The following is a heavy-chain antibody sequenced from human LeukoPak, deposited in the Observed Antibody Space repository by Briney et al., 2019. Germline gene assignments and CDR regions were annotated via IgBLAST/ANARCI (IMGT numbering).Heavy chain of an antibody. J-gene: IGHJ4*02. Sequence: SETLSLTCTVSGFSITTYYWRWIRQSPGNGLEWIGQIHSSGSTTYNPSLKSRVTISLDTSKNQFSLYLSSVTAADTAVYYCARDIREVGESHYFDYWGQGTLVTVTS. CDR3: ARDIREVGESHYFDY. CDR2: IHSSGST. CDR1: GFSITTYY. V-gene: IGHV4-59*01. D-gene: IGHD1-26*01.